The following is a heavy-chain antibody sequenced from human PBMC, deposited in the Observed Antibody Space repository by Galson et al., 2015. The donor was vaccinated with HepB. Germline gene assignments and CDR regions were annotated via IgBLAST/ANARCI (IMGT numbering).Heavy chain of an antibody. J-gene: IGHJ6*02. V-gene: IGHV1-18*01. D-gene: IGHD3-22*01. CDR3: TTDASSAYYYGYYYGMDV. CDR1: GYTFTSYG. CDR2: ISAYNGNT. Sequence: SVKVSCKASGYTFTSYGISWVRQAPGQGLEWMGWISAYNGNTNDAQKLQGRVTMTTDTSTSTAYMELRSLRSDDTAVYYCTTDASSAYYYGYYYGMDVWGQGTTVTVSS.